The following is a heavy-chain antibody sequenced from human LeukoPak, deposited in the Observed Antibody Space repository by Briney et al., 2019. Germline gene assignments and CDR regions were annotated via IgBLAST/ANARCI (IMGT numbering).Heavy chain of an antibody. D-gene: IGHD4-17*01. J-gene: IGHJ4*02. CDR3: ARGHTVTTSDIDY. CDR1: GYTFTGYY. Sequence: ASVKVSCKASGYTFTGYYMHWVRQAPGQGLDWMGRINPNSGGTNYAQKFQGRVTMTRDTSISTAYMELSRLRSDDTAVYYCARGHTVTTSDIDYWGQGTLVTVSS. CDR2: INPNSGGT. V-gene: IGHV1-2*06.